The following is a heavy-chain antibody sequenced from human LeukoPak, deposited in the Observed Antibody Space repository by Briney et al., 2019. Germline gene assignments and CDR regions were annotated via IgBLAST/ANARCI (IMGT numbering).Heavy chain of an antibody. Sequence: ASVKVSCKASGYTFTSYDINWVRQATGQGLEWMGWMNPNSGNTGCAQKFQGRVTMTRNTSISTAYMELSSLRSEDTAVYYCARVGSGTPEDYFDYWAREPWSPSPQ. V-gene: IGHV1-8*01. CDR3: ARVGSGTPEDYFDY. CDR1: GYTFTSYD. CDR2: MNPNSGNT. D-gene: IGHD1-26*01. J-gene: IGHJ4*02.